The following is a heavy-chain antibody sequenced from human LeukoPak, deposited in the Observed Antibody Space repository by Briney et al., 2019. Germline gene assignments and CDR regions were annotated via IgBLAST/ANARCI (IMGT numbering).Heavy chain of an antibody. CDR2: FSGSGSTT. D-gene: IGHD4-23*01. CDR3: AKDELHVDGYFDY. V-gene: IGHV3-23*01. CDR1: GFTFRNYA. Sequence: GGSLRLSCAASGFTFRNYAMNWVRQAPGKGLEWVSGFSGSGSTTDYADSVKGRFTISRDNSKNTLYLQMNSLRAEDTAVYYCAKDELHVDGYFDYWGQGTLVTVSS. J-gene: IGHJ4*02.